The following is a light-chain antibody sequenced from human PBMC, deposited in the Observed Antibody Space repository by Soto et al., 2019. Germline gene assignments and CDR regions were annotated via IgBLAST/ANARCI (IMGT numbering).Light chain of an antibody. J-gene: IGKJ3*01. Sequence: DIEMTQSPGTLSLSPGDRATITCRASQSVSSSYLAWYQQKPGQAPRLLIYGASSRDTGIPDRFSGSGSGTDFTLTISRLEPEDFAVYYCQQNCSSPPFTFGRGTKVDIK. CDR2: GAS. CDR1: QSVSSSY. CDR3: QQNCSSPPFT. V-gene: IGKV3-20*01.